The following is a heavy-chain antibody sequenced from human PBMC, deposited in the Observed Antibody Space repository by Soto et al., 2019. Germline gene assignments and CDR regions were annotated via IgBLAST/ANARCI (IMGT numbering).Heavy chain of an antibody. D-gene: IGHD1-7*01. V-gene: IGHV1-3*01. CDR1: GYTFTSYA. J-gene: IGHJ3*02. CDR3: ARDRELSKAFDI. Sequence: QVQLVQSGAEAKKPGASVKVSCKASGYTFTSYAMHWVRQAPGQRLEWMGWINAGNGNTKYSQKFQGRVTITRDTSASTAYMELSSLRSEDTAVYYCARDRELSKAFDIWGQGTMVTVSS. CDR2: INAGNGNT.